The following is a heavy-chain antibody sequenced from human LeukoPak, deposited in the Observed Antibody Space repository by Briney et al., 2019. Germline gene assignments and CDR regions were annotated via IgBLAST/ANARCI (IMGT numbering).Heavy chain of an antibody. CDR2: ISRRSTYI. V-gene: IGHV3-21*04. Sequence: GGSLRLSCAASGFTVSNYTINWVRQPPGKGLEWVSSISRRSTYIYYADSVKGRFTISKDNAKNSLYLQMDSLGVEDTAVYFCAKCRRYSSGWCNWLDPWGQGTQVTVSS. CDR3: AKCRRYSSGWCNWLDP. CDR1: GFTVSNYT. J-gene: IGHJ5*02. D-gene: IGHD6-19*01.